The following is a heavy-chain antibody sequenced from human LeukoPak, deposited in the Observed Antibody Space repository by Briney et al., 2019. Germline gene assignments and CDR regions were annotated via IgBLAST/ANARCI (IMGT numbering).Heavy chain of an antibody. J-gene: IGHJ4*02. CDR3: ARGPVYYDILTGYYLVY. CDR2: ISYDGSNK. CDR1: GFTFSSYA. D-gene: IGHD3-9*01. V-gene: IGHV3-30*04. Sequence: GGSLRLSCAASGFTFSSYAVHWVRQAPGKGLEWVAVISYDGSNKYYADSVKGRFTISRDNSKNTLYLQMNSLRAEDTAVYYCARGPVYYDILTGYYLVYWGQGTLVTVSS.